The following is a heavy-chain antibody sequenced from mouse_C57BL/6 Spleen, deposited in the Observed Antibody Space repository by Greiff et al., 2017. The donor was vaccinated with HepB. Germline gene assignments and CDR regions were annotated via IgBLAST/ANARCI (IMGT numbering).Heavy chain of an antibody. D-gene: IGHD2-4*01. CDR3: ARGDYDVGSDFDY. CDR2: IYPGDGDT. Sequence: QVQLQQSGAELVKPGASVKISCKASGYAFSSDWMNWVKQRPGKGLEWIGQIYPGDGDTNYNGKFKGKATLTADKSSSTAYMQLSSLTSEDSAVYFCARGDYDVGSDFDYWGQGTTLTVSS. J-gene: IGHJ2*01. CDR1: GYAFSSDW. V-gene: IGHV1-80*01.